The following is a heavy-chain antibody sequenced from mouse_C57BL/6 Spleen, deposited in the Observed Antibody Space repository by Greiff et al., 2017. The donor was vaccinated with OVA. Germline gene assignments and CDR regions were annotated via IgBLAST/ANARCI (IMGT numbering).Heavy chain of an antibody. Sequence: EVQLVESGGGLVKPGGSLKLSCAASGFTFSDYGMHWVRQAPEKGLEWVAYISSGSSTIYYADTVKGRFTISRDNAKNTLFMQMTSLRSEDTAMYYCARGDYDGMDYWGQGTSVTVSS. CDR3: ARGDYDGMDY. CDR2: ISSGSSTI. D-gene: IGHD2-4*01. CDR1: GFTFSDYG. J-gene: IGHJ4*01. V-gene: IGHV5-17*01.